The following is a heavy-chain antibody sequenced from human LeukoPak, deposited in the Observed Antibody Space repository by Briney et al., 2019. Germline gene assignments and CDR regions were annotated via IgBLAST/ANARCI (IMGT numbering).Heavy chain of an antibody. CDR3: ARELAVGGTWFDP. J-gene: IGHJ5*02. CDR2: IKSDGSTT. V-gene: IGHV3-74*01. D-gene: IGHD6-19*01. Sequence: GGSLRLSCAASGFTLSSYWMHWVRQAPGKGLVWVSRIKSDGSTTNYADSVKGRFTISRDNVKNTLYLQMNSLRAEDTAVYYCARELAVGGTWFDPWGQGTLVTVSS. CDR1: GFTLSSYW.